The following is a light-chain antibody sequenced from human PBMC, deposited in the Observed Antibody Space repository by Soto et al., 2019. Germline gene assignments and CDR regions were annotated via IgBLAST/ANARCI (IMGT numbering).Light chain of an antibody. CDR2: DVY. CDR3: TSYVCASTHYV. J-gene: IGLJ1*01. V-gene: IGLV2-14*01. CDR1: TSDIGGYDY. Sequence: QSVLTQPASVSGSPGQSVTISCIGTTSDIGGYDYVSWYQHHPGKAPKLLIYDVYNRPSGISTRFSGSKSGNTASLTISGLLTEDEADYYCTSYVCASTHYVFGSGTKLTVL.